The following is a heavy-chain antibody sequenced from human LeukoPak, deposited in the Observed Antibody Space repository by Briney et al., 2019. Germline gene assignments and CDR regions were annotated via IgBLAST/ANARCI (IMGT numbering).Heavy chain of an antibody. D-gene: IGHD6-13*01. J-gene: IGHJ5*02. Sequence: NSSETLSLTCTVSGGSISSSSYYWGWIRQPPGKGLEWIGSIYYSGSTYYNPSLKSRVTISVDTSKNQFSLKLSSVTAADTAVYYCAREVGGYSSSWYEPWGQGTLVTVSS. CDR2: IYYSGST. CDR3: AREVGGYSSSWYEP. CDR1: GGSISSSSYY. V-gene: IGHV4-39*02.